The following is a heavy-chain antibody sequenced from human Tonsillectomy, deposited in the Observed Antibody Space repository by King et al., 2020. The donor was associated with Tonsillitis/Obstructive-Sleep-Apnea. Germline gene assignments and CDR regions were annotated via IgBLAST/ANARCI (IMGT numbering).Heavy chain of an antibody. J-gene: IGHJ4*02. D-gene: IGHD4-11*01. CDR1: GGSFSGYY. CDR3: ARGPPSCAVKRTFDY. Sequence: VQLQQWGAGLLKPSETLSLTCAVYGGSFSGYYWSWIRQPPGKGLEWIGEINHSGSTNYNPSLKSRVTISVDTSKNQFSLKLSSVTAADTAVYYCARGPPSCAVKRTFDYWGQGTLVTVSS. V-gene: IGHV4-34*01. CDR2: INHSGST.